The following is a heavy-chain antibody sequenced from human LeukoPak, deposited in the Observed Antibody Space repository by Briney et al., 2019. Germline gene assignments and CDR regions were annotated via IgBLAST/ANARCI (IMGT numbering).Heavy chain of an antibody. V-gene: IGHV3-9*01. CDR1: GFTFDDYA. J-gene: IGHJ3*02. CDR2: ISWDSGRV. CDR3: VKEGLLKSDSFDI. Sequence: GGSLRLSCAASGFTFDDYAMHWVRQGPGKGLEWVSGISWDSGRVNFADSVKGRFTISRDNAKNSLYLQMNSLRAEDTALYYCVKEGLLKSDSFDIWGQGTMVTVSS.